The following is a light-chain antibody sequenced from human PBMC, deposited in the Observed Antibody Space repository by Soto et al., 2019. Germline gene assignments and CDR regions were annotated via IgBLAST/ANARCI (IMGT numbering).Light chain of an antibody. Sequence: IQLTHSPSSLSAPVGHRVTVTCRASQSIGTYLVWYQQKSGKAPTVLIYASSTLQTGVPSRFSGSGSGTEFTLTITSLQPEDFATYCCQQFHSYPRTFGQGTKVDI. J-gene: IGKJ1*01. V-gene: IGKV1-9*01. CDR2: ASS. CDR3: QQFHSYPRT. CDR1: QSIGTY.